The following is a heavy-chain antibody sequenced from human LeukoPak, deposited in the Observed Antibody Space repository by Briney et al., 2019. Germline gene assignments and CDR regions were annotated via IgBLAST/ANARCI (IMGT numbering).Heavy chain of an antibody. CDR3: ARRIGSGWYDY. CDR2: INHSGST. V-gene: IGHV4-34*01. CDR1: GGSFSGYY. Sequence: SETLSLTCAVYGGSFSGYYWSWIRQPPGKGLEWIGEINHSGSTNYNPSLKSRVTISIDTSKNQFSLKLSSVTAADTAVYYCARRIGSGWYDYWGQGTLVTVSS. J-gene: IGHJ4*02. D-gene: IGHD6-19*01.